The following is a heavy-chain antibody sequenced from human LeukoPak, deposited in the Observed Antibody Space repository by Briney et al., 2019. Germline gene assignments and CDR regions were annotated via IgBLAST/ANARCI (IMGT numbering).Heavy chain of an antibody. CDR3: TTVSASADMTTVTTLDY. Sequence: GGSLRLSCAASGFAFSNAWMSWVRQAPGKGLEWVGRIKSKTDGGTTDYAAPVKGRFTISRDDSKNTLYLQMNSLKTEDTAVYYCTTVSASADMTTVTTLDYWGQGTLVTVSS. J-gene: IGHJ4*02. D-gene: IGHD4-17*01. V-gene: IGHV3-15*01. CDR1: GFAFSNAW. CDR2: IKSKTDGGTT.